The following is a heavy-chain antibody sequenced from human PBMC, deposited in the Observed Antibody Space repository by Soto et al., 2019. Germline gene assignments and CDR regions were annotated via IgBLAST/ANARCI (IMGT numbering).Heavy chain of an antibody. CDR2: IIPTFDTT. J-gene: IGHJ5*02. Sequence: QVQLVQSGAEVKKPGSSVKVSCRASGGTFRNYAISWVRQAPGQGLEWMGGIIPTFDTTNYAQKFQGRVTISADESTSTAYMELSSLRFEDTAVYYCARAGDGYPLGWFDPWGQGTLVTVSS. V-gene: IGHV1-69*01. CDR1: GGTFRNYA. D-gene: IGHD5-12*01. CDR3: ARAGDGYPLGWFDP.